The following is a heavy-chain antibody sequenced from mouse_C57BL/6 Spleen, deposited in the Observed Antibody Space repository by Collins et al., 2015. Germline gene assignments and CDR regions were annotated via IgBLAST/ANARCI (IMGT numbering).Heavy chain of an antibody. J-gene: IGHJ1*03. CDR2: IYIGNGYT. V-gene: IGHV1-58*01. D-gene: IGHD1-1*01. Sequence: QRPGQGLEWIGYIYIGNGYTEYNEKFKGKATLTSDTSSSTAYMQLSSLTSEDSAIYFCAIYYYGSRRRYFDVWGTGTTVTVSS. CDR3: AIYYYGSRRRYFDV.